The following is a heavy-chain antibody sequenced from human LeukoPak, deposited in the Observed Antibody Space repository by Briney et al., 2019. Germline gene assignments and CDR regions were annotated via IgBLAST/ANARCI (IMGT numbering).Heavy chain of an antibody. V-gene: IGHV3-48*03. D-gene: IGHD2/OR15-2a*01. CDR2: IASGGGANR. CDR3: ARIGTTTRGPAGLDV. CDR1: GFTFSSYE. Sequence: GGSLRLSCAASGFTFSSYEMNWVRQAPGKGLEWVSYIASGGGANRFYSESVKGRFTISRDNAKNSLYLHMYSLRAEDTGVYYCARIGTTTRGPAGLDVWGQGTTVTVSS. J-gene: IGHJ6*02.